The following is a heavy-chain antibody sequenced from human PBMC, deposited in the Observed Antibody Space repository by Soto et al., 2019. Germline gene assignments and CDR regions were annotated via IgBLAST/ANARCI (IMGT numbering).Heavy chain of an antibody. CDR3: AREPSYGSF. J-gene: IGHJ6*04. CDR2: ISSDGSRT. CDR1: GFVFSSSW. Sequence: PGGSLRLSCEASGFVFSSSWMFWARQAPGKGLEWVSRISSDGSRTSHADSVKGRFTTSRDNAKNTLYLQMNSLRADDTAVYYCAREPSYGSFWDNGTTVTVSS. D-gene: IGHD3-16*02. V-gene: IGHV3-74*01.